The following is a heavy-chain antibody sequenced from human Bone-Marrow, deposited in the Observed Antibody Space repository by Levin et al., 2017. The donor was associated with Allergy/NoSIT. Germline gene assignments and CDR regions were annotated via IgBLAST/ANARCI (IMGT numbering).Heavy chain of an antibody. CDR2: IKSKTDGETR. CDR1: GFPFTSAW. Sequence: GESLKISCAASGFPFTSAWMSWVRQAPGKGLEWVGRIKSKTDGETRDYAAPVKGRFTISRDDSKNNLYLQMNSLKTEDTAVYYCTTVRRITIFGVVIIPSNYFDYWGQGTLVTVSA. CDR3: TTVRRITIFGVVIIPSNYFDY. V-gene: IGHV3-15*01. D-gene: IGHD3-3*01. J-gene: IGHJ4*02.